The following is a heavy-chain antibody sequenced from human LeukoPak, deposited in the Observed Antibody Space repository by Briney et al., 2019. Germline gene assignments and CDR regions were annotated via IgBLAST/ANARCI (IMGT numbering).Heavy chain of an antibody. Sequence: PSETLSLTCTVSGGSISSYYWSWIRQPPGKGLEWIGYIYSSGTTNYNPSLKSRVTISVDTPKNQFSLKLSSVTAADTAVYYCAREGCSGGSCTPFDIWGQGTMVTVSS. CDR1: GGSISSYY. D-gene: IGHD2-15*01. J-gene: IGHJ3*02. CDR2: IYSSGTT. V-gene: IGHV4-59*01. CDR3: AREGCSGGSCTPFDI.